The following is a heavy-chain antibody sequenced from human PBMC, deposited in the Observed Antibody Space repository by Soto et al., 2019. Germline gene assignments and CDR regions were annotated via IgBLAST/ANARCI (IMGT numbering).Heavy chain of an antibody. D-gene: IGHD3-22*01. V-gene: IGHV3-30-3*01. CDR3: ARVSSTIIAVVHGLGLDV. Sequence: PVGSLRLSCAASGFIFSSYTMHWVRQAPGKGLEWVALMSYDESTEYYADSVKGRFTISRDNSNNTLYLQMNSLRPEDTAVYYCARVSSTIIAVVHGLGLDVWGQGTTVTVSS. CDR2: MSYDESTE. CDR1: GFIFSSYT. J-gene: IGHJ6*02.